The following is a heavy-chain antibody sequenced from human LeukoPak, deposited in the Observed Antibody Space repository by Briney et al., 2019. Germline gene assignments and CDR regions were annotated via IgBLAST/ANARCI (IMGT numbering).Heavy chain of an antibody. Sequence: SETLSLTCTVSGGSISSGGYYWSWIRQPPGKGLEWIGYIYYSGTTNYNPSLKSRVTILVDTSKNQFSLNLSSVTAADTAVYYCARRGIAAAGYDYWGQGTLVTVSS. J-gene: IGHJ4*02. CDR2: IYYSGTT. D-gene: IGHD6-13*01. CDR3: ARRGIAAAGYDY. CDR1: GGSISSGGYY. V-gene: IGHV4-61*08.